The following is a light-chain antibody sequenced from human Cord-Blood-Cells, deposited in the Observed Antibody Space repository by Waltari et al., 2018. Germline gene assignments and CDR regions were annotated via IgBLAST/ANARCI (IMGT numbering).Light chain of an antibody. Sequence: QSTLTKPASVSGSPVQSIPIPSTGTSRDVVGYNYVSWYQQHPGKAPKLMIYDVSKRPSGVANRFSGSKSGNTASLTISGLQAEDEADYYCSSYTSSSTYVFGAGTKVTVL. J-gene: IGLJ1*01. V-gene: IGLV2-14*03. CDR3: SSYTSSSTYV. CDR1: SRDVVGYNY. CDR2: DVS.